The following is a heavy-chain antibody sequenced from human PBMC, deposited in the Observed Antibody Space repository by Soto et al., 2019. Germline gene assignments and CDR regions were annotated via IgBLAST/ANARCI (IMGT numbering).Heavy chain of an antibody. CDR3: AREPITMVRGVIIPHSYFDY. CDR1: GFTFSSFH. V-gene: IGHV3-48*01. J-gene: IGHJ4*02. D-gene: IGHD3-10*01. Sequence: GGSLRLSCAASGFTFSSFHMNWVRQAPGRGLEWVAYITSSSDTIYYSDSVKGRFTISRDNGKNSLFLQMNSLRAEDTAVYYCAREPITMVRGVIIPHSYFDYWGQGTLVTVS. CDR2: ITSSSDTI.